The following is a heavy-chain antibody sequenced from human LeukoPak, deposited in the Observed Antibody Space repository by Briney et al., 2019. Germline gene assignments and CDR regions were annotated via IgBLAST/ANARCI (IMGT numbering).Heavy chain of an antibody. V-gene: IGHV4-61*02. J-gene: IGHJ4*02. CDR2: IYTSGST. CDR3: ARDTAAYCSGGSCYYPDY. CDR1: GGSISSGSYY. Sequence: SQTLSLTCTVSGGSISSGSYYWIWIRQPAGKGLEWIGRIYTSGSTNYNPSLKSRVTISVDTSKNQFSLKLSSVTAADTAVYYCARDTAAYCSGGSCYYPDYWGQGTLVTVSS. D-gene: IGHD2-15*01.